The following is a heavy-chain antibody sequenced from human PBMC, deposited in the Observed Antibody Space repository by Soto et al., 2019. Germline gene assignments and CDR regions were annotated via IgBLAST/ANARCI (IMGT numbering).Heavy chain of an antibody. CDR3: AKDISGSSLYYGMDV. Sequence: QVQLVESGGGVVQPGRSLRLSCAASGFTFSSYGMHWVRQAPGKGLEWVAVISYDGSNKYYADSVKGRFTISRDNSKNTLYLQMNSRRADDTAVYYCAKDISGSSLYYGMDVWGQGTTVTVSS. J-gene: IGHJ6*02. CDR2: ISYDGSNK. CDR1: GFTFSSYG. V-gene: IGHV3-30*18. D-gene: IGHD6-6*01.